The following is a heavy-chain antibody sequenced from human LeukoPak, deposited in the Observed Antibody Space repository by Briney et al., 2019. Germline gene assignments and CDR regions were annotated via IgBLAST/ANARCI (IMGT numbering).Heavy chain of an antibody. J-gene: IGHJ4*02. Sequence: PGGSLRLSCAASGFTLDDYAMHWVRQAPGKGLEWVSGISWNSGSIGYADSVKGRFTISRDNAKNSLYLQMNSLRAEDTALYYCAKDSGDSSGYYFLPDYWGQGTLVTVSS. CDR1: GFTLDDYA. CDR3: AKDSGDSSGYYFLPDY. D-gene: IGHD3-22*01. V-gene: IGHV3-9*01. CDR2: ISWNSGSI.